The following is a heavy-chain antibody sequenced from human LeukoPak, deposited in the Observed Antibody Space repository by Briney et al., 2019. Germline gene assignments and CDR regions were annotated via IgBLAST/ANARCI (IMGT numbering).Heavy chain of an antibody. Sequence: PSETLSLTCAVYGGSFSGYYWSWIRQPPGKGLEWIGEINRSGSTNSNPSLKSRVTISADTSKNQFSLKLSSVTAADTAVYYCARGSPYYYGSGSRPFDYWGQGTLVTVSS. CDR3: ARGSPYYYGSGSRPFDY. V-gene: IGHV4-34*01. J-gene: IGHJ4*02. CDR2: INRSGST. D-gene: IGHD3-10*01. CDR1: GGSFSGYY.